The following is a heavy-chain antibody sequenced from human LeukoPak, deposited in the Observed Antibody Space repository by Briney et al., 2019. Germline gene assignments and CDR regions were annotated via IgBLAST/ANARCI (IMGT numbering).Heavy chain of an antibody. CDR3: AKVAHYYGSGSYYEYYFDY. Sequence: GGSLRLSCAASGFTFSSYAMSWVRQAPGKGLEWVSAISGSGGSTYYADSVRGRFTISRDNSKNTLYLQMNSLRAEDTAVYYCAKVAHYYGSGSYYEYYFDYWGQGTLVTVSS. D-gene: IGHD3-10*01. V-gene: IGHV3-23*01. CDR1: GFTFSSYA. CDR2: ISGSGGST. J-gene: IGHJ4*02.